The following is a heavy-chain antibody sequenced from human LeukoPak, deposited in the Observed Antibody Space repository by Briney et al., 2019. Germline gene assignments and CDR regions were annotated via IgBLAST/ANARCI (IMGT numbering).Heavy chain of an antibody. CDR2: IYYSGST. D-gene: IGHD1-26*01. V-gene: IGHV4-59*08. CDR1: GGSISSYY. CDR3: ARRASGTYSYYFDS. J-gene: IGHJ4*02. Sequence: SETLSLTCTVSGGSISSYYWTWIRQSPGKGLEWIGYIYYSGSTNYNPSLKSRVTISVDTSENQFSLKLTSVTAADTALYYCARRASGTYSYYFDSWGQGTLVTVSS.